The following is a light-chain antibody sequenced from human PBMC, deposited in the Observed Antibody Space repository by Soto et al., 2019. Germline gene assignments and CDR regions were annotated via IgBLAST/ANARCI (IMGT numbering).Light chain of an antibody. CDR2: NTH. Sequence: QAVVTQEPSLTVSPGGTVTLTCASSTGAVTSDYYPNWFQQKHGQAPTSLIYNTHNRHSLTPARFSGSLLGNRAALTLSGALPEDEAEYYCLLFSGGAYVFGPGTKLTVL. CDR1: TGAVTSDYY. J-gene: IGLJ1*01. V-gene: IGLV7-43*01. CDR3: LLFSGGAYV.